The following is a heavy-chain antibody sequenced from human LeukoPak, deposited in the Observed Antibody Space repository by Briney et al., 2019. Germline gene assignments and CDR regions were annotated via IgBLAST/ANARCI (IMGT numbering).Heavy chain of an antibody. D-gene: IGHD3-10*01. CDR3: AKEGRVMVRAVISHFDY. CDR2: ISYDGSNK. J-gene: IGHJ4*02. V-gene: IGHV3-30*18. Sequence: GRSLRLSCEASGFTFTDYGMHWVRQAPGKGLEWVAVISYDGSNKYYADSVKGRFTISRDNSKNTLYLQMNSLRAEDTAVYYCAKEGRVMVRAVISHFDYWGQGTLVTVSS. CDR1: GFTFTDYG.